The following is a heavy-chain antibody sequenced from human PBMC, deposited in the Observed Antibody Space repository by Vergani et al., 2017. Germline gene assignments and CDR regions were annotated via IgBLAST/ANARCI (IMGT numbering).Heavy chain of an antibody. CDR3: ARAPGDTAMVDY. J-gene: IGHJ4*02. CDR2: INPSGGST. D-gene: IGHD5-18*01. Sequence: QVQLVQSGAEVKKPGASVKVSCKASGYTFTSYYMHWVRQAPGQGLEWMGIINPSGGSTSYAQKFQGRVTMTRDTSTSAVYMELSSLRSEDTAVYYCARAPGDTAMVDYWGQGTLVTVSS. CDR1: GYTFTSYY. V-gene: IGHV1-46*03.